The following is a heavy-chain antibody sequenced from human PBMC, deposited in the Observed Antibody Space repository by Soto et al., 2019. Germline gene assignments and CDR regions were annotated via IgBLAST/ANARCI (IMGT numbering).Heavy chain of an antibody. Sequence: LSETLSLTCAVSGGSISSGGYSWSWIRQPPGKGLEWIGYIYHSGSTYYNPSLKSRVTISVDRSKNQFSLKLSSVTAADTAVYYCARTESGTFYPCGQGTLVIGSS. CDR1: GGSISSGGYS. CDR2: IYHSGST. CDR3: ARTESGTFYP. J-gene: IGHJ5*02. V-gene: IGHV4-30-2*01. D-gene: IGHD1-7*01.